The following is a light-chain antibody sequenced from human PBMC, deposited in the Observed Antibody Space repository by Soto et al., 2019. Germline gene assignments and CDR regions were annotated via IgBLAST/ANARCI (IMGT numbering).Light chain of an antibody. J-gene: IGKJ2*01. CDR1: HRVSSTY. Sequence: EFVLTHPPGTLSLPPGERVTLSSMASHRVSSTYSSWYQQRLGQAPRHLIFGASSRATGIPDRFSGRGSGTDFTLSISRLEPEDFAVYYCQLYGNSPPMYTFGQGTKVDIK. CDR3: QLYGNSPPMYT. V-gene: IGKV3-20*01. CDR2: GAS.